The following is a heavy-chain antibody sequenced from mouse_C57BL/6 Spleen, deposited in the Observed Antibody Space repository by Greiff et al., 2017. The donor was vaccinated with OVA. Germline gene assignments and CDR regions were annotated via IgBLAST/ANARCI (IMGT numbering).Heavy chain of an antibody. D-gene: IGHD2-4*01. CDR3: ARQGYDYASWFAY. J-gene: IGHJ3*01. CDR1: GFTFSSYG. Sequence: EVMLVESGGDLVKPGGSLKLSCAASGFTFSSYGMSWVRQTPDKRLEWVATISSGGSYTYYPDSVKGRFTISRDTAKNTLYLQMSSLKSEDTAMYYCARQGYDYASWFAYWGQGTLVTVSA. V-gene: IGHV5-6*01. CDR2: ISSGGSYT.